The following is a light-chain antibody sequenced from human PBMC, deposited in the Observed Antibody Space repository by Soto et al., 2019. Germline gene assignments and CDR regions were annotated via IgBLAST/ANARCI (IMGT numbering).Light chain of an antibody. V-gene: IGLV2-14*01. CDR1: TSYVANYRY. CDR3: SSYTNTMTLIV. CDR2: EVT. J-gene: IGLJ1*01. Sequence: QSVLTQPASVSWSPGQSITISFTGSTSYVANYRYVSWYQQYPVKAPKLLISEVTNRPSGTSDRFSGSKSGNTASLKISGLQAEDEADYYCSSYTNTMTLIVFGTGTKVPVL.